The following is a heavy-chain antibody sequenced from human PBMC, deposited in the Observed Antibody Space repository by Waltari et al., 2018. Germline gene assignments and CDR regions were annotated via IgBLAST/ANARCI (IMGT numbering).Heavy chain of an antibody. CDR3: ARGVGGAARGYYGMDV. CDR1: GYSFTSYD. Sequence: QVQLVQSEAEVKKPGAAVILSCKTSGYSFTSYDINWVRQASGQGPEWMGWRNPNDGDTDHAHNFKGRITMTTDTSINTAFLELTSLRSEDTAVYYCARGVGGAARGYYGMDVWGQGTSVTVS. CDR2: RNPNDGDT. J-gene: IGHJ6*02. D-gene: IGHD1-26*01. V-gene: IGHV1-8*01.